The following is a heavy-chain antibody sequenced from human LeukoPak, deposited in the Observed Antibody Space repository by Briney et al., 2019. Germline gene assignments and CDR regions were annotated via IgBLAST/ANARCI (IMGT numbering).Heavy chain of an antibody. J-gene: IGHJ6*03. Sequence: SQTLSLTCAISGDSVARKGAAWNWIRQSPSRGLEWLGRTSYSSKWYNDYAVSVKSRITINADTSKNQFSLQLNSVTPEDTAVYYRARSQGDMDVWGKGTSVTVSS. V-gene: IGHV6-1*01. D-gene: IGHD1-26*01. CDR1: GDSVARKGAA. CDR2: TSYSSKWYN. CDR3: ARSQGDMDV.